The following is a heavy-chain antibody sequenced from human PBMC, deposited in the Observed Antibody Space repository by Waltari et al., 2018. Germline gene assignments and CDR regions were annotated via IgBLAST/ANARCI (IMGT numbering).Heavy chain of an antibody. Sequence: VQLVRSGAEVKKHGGSVKVSCKAAGYTFTSWDHNSVRQATGQGLEWMGWMNPNSGNTGYAQKFQGRVTMTRNTSISTAYMELSSLRSEDTAVYYCARGKYWTSSGDNFDYWGQGTLVTVSS. J-gene: IGHJ4*02. D-gene: IGHD3-10*01. V-gene: IGHV1-8*02. CDR2: MNPNSGNT. CDR1: GYTFTSWD. CDR3: ARGKYWTSSGDNFDY.